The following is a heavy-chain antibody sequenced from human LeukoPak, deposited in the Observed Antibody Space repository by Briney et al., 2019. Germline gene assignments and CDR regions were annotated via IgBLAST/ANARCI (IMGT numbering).Heavy chain of an antibody. J-gene: IGHJ6*02. CDR2: INHSGST. CDR1: GGSFSGYY. CDR3: ARWSGWYFNYYGMDV. D-gene: IGHD6-19*01. Sequence: SETLSLTCVVYGGSFSGYYWSWIRQPPGKGLEWIGEINHSGSTNYNPSLKSRVTISVDTSKNQFSLKLSSVTAADTAVYYCARWSGWYFNYYGMDVWGQGTTVTVSS. V-gene: IGHV4-34*01.